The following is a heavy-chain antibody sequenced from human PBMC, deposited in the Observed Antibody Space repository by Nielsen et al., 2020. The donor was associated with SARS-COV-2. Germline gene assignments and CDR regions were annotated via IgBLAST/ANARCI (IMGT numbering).Heavy chain of an antibody. V-gene: IGHV1-46*01. D-gene: IGHD3-16*01. CDR2: INPSGGST. Sequence: ASVKVSCKASGYTFTSYYMHWVRQAPGQGLEWMGIINPSGGSTSYAQKFQGRVTMTRDTSTSPVYMELSSLRSEDSAVYYCARQSWGRGMDVWGQGTTVTVSS. CDR1: GYTFTSYY. CDR3: ARQSWGRGMDV. J-gene: IGHJ6*02.